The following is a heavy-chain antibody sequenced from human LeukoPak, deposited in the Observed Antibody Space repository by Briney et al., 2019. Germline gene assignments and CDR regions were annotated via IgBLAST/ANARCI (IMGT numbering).Heavy chain of an antibody. D-gene: IGHD6-19*01. CDR3: ARLQWRYYGLDV. Sequence: SETLSLTCTVSGDSMNNYYWNWIRQSPGKGLEWIGYIYNSGNTNYNSSLKSRVTMSVDTSKNQFSLSLNSVTAADTAVYYCARLQWRYYGLDVWGQGTTVTVSS. J-gene: IGHJ6*02. CDR2: IYNSGNT. V-gene: IGHV4-59*08. CDR1: GDSMNNYY.